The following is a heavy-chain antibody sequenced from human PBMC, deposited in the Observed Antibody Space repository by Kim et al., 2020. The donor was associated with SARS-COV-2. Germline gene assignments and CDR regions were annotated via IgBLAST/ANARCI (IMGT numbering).Heavy chain of an antibody. Sequence: GGSLRLSCAASGFTFSSYEMNWVRQAPGKGLEWVSYISSSGSTIYYADSVKGRFTISRANAKNSLYLQMNSLRAEDTAVYYCARECYRFVVNYDYGMDVWGQGTTVTVSS. V-gene: IGHV3-48*03. CDR1: GFTFSSYE. CDR3: ARECYRFVVNYDYGMDV. D-gene: IGHD3-16*02. J-gene: IGHJ6*02. CDR2: ISSSGSTI.